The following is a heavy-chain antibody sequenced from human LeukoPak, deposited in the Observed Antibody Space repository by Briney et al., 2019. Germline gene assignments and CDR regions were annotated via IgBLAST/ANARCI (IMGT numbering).Heavy chain of an antibody. CDR3: ARGANNYDSSGYW. D-gene: IGHD3-22*01. J-gene: IGHJ4*02. CDR1: GGTFSSYA. CDR2: IIPILGIA. Sequence: GASVKVSCKASGGTFSSYAISWVQQAPGQGLEWMGRIIPILGIANYAQKFQGRVTITADKSTSTAYMELSSLRSEDTAVYYCARGANNYDSSGYWWGQGTLVTVSS. V-gene: IGHV1-69*04.